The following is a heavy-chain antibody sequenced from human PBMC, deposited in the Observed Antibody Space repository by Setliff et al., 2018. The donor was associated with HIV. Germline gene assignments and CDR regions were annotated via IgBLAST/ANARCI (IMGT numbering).Heavy chain of an antibody. CDR1: GFTFSSFA. D-gene: IGHD2-15*01. CDR2: VSGSGTAT. Sequence: GGSLRLSCGASGFTFSSFAMNWVRHAPGKGLEWVSAVSGSGTATEYADSVKGRFTISRDNSKNALYLEMNNLRAEDTALYYCARAAVVGRPLYYFDSWGQGTLVTVSS. V-gene: IGHV3-23*01. J-gene: IGHJ4*02. CDR3: ARAAVVGRPLYYFDS.